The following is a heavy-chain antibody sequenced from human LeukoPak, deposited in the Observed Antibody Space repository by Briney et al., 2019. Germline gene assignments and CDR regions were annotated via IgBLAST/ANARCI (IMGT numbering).Heavy chain of an antibody. J-gene: IGHJ5*02. Sequence: SETLSLTCTVSGGSISSYYWSWIRQPPGKGLELIGYSYYSGSTNYNPSLKSRVTISVDTSKNQFSLKLSSVTAADTAVYYCARVDYYDSSGHYGNWFDPWGQGTLVTVSS. CDR1: GGSISSYY. CDR2: SYYSGST. V-gene: IGHV4-59*01. D-gene: IGHD3-22*01. CDR3: ARVDYYDSSGHYGNWFDP.